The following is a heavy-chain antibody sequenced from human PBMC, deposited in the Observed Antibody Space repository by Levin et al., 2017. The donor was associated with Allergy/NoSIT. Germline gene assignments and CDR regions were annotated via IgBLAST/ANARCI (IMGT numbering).Heavy chain of an antibody. CDR2: ISGSGGSI. J-gene: IGHJ6*02. V-gene: IGHV3-23*01. Sequence: TGESLKISCAGSGFTFGSYAMSWVRQTPGKGLEWVSSISGSGGSIHFADSVKGRFSISRDNSKNTVFLQMRSLRVDDTAVYYCAKGSGAYGSGSAVDGWGQGTTVTVSS. D-gene: IGHD3-10*01. CDR3: AKGSGAYGSGSAVDG. CDR1: GFTFGSYA.